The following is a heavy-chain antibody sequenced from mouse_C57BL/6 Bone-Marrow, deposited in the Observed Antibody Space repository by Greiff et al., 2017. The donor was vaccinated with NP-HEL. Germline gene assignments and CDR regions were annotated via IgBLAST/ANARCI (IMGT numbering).Heavy chain of an antibody. D-gene: IGHD1-1*01. CDR1: GYTFTSYW. J-gene: IGHJ3*01. CDR3: TYDGSSPPY. Sequence: VQLQQSGTVLARPGASVKMSCKTSGYTFTSYWMHWVKQRPGQGLEWIGAIYPGNSDTSYNQKFKGKAKLTAVTSASTAYMELSSLTNEDSAVYYCTYDGSSPPYWGQGTLVTVSA. V-gene: IGHV1-5*01. CDR2: IYPGNSDT.